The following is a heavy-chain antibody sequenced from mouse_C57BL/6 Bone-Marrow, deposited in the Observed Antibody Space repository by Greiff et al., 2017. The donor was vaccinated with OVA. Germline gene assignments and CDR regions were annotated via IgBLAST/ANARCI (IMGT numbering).Heavy chain of an antibody. CDR1: GYTFTSYW. CDR2: IHPSDNDT. J-gene: IGHJ3*01. Sequence: QVQLQQPGAELVKPGASVKVSCKASGYTFTSYWMHWVKQRPGQGLEWIGRIHPSDNDTNYNQKFKGKATLTVDKSSSTAYMQLSSLTSEDSAVYYCARPQSTMVTTEFAYWGQGTLVTVSA. CDR3: ARPQSTMVTTEFAY. V-gene: IGHV1-74*01. D-gene: IGHD2-2*01.